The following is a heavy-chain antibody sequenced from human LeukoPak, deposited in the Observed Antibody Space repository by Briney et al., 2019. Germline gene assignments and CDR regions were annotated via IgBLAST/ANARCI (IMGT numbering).Heavy chain of an antibody. CDR3: ARGAMEGYCGSTSCSPDFDY. D-gene: IGHD2-2*01. CDR1: GGSFSGYY. J-gene: IGHJ4*02. Sequence: SETLSLTCAVYGGSFSGYYWSWIRQPPGKGLEGIGEINHSGSTNYNPSLKSRVTISVDTSKNQFSLKLSSVTAADTAVYYCARGAMEGYCGSTSCSPDFDYWGQGTLVTVSS. CDR2: INHSGST. V-gene: IGHV4-34*01.